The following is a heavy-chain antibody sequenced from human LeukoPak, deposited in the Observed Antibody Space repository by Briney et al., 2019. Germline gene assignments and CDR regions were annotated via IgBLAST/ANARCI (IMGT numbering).Heavy chain of an antibody. CDR3: ARDRPYCSGGSCYNLFDY. D-gene: IGHD2-15*01. J-gene: IGHJ4*02. CDR1: GGSISSSSYY. Sequence: SETLSLTCTVSGGSISSSSYYWGWIRQPPGKGLEWIGYIYHSGSTYYNPSLKSRVTISVDRSKNQFSLKLSSVTAADTAVYYCARDRPYCSGGSCYNLFDYWGQGTLVTVSS. CDR2: IYHSGST. V-gene: IGHV4-30-2*01.